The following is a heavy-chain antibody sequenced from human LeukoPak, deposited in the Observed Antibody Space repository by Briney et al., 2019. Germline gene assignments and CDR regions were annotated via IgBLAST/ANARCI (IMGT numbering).Heavy chain of an antibody. J-gene: IGHJ4*02. CDR1: GFTFSNFW. Sequence: PGGSLRLSCAASGFTFSNFWMSWVRQAPGKGLEWVANIKEDGSEDHFVDSVKGRFTISRVNAKNSLYLQMSSLRAEDTAVYYCVREYYYNSSGYRALRYWGQGTLVTVSS. CDR3: VREYYYNSSGYRALRY. V-gene: IGHV3-7*01. D-gene: IGHD3-22*01. CDR2: IKEDGSED.